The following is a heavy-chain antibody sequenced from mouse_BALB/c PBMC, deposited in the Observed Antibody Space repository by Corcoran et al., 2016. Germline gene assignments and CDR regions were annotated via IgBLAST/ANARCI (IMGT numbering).Heavy chain of an antibody. Sequence: QIQLVQSGPELKKPGETVKISCKASGYTFTNYGMNWVKQAPGKGLKWMGWINTYTGEPTYADDFKGRFAFSLETSASTVYLQINNLKNEDTATYFCAIYYDYAMDYWGQGTSVTVSS. J-gene: IGHJ4*01. D-gene: IGHD2-4*01. V-gene: IGHV9-3-1*01. CDR3: AIYYDYAMDY. CDR1: GYTFTNYG. CDR2: INTYTGEP.